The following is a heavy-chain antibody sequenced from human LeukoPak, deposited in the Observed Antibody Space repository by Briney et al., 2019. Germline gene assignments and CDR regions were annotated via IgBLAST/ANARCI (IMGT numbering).Heavy chain of an antibody. CDR2: ISSGSSYI. D-gene: IGHD2-8*02. CDR3: ATYRQVLLPFES. CDR1: GFTSSSYS. V-gene: IGHV3-21*04. Sequence: GGSLRLSCAASGFTSSSYSMNWVRQAPGKGLEWVSSISSGSSYIYHADSVKGRFTISRDNSKSTLSLQMNSLRAEDTAIYYCATYRQVLLPFESWGQGTLVTVSS. J-gene: IGHJ4*02.